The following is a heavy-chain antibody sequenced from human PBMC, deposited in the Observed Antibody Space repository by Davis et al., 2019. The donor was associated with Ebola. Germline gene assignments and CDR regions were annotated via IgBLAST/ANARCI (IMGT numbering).Heavy chain of an antibody. CDR3: AKAATDYFYAIDV. V-gene: IGHV4-4*02. CDR1: GGSITGSDW. CDR2: VYPSGST. Sequence: PSETLSLTCAVSGGSITGSDWWTWVRQAPGKGLEWIGEVYPSGSTNYNPSLQSRLTISVDQSKNQFSLRLNSVTAADTAVYYCAKAATDYFYAIDVWGQGTTVTVSS. J-gene: IGHJ6*02.